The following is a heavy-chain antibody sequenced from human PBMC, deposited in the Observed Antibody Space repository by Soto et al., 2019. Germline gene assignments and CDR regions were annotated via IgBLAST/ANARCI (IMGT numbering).Heavy chain of an antibody. CDR3: AKEGRYSWFLDY. CDR2: ISGFVYST. CDR1: GFTFSTYA. J-gene: IGHJ4*02. D-gene: IGHD1-20*01. V-gene: IGHV3-23*01. Sequence: PGGSLRLSCAASGFTFSTYAMSWVRQAPGRGLEWVSAISGFVYSTYYLDSVKGRFTVFIDSSKNTLYLFMHSLRAEDTAVYYCAKEGRYSWFLDYWGQGTLVTVSS.